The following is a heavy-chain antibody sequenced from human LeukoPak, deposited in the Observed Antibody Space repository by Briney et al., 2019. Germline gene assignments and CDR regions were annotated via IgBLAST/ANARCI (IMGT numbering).Heavy chain of an antibody. D-gene: IGHD2-21*01. CDR3: AKDCGGDCYSAPYYYYYYMDV. CDR1: EFTFSSYA. Sequence: PGGSLRLSCAASEFTFSSYAMSWVRQAPGKGLEWVSAISGSGGSTYYADSVKGRFTISRDNSKNTLYLQMNSLRAEDTAVYYCAKDCGGDCYSAPYYYYYYMDVWGKGTTVTVSS. V-gene: IGHV3-23*01. CDR2: ISGSGGST. J-gene: IGHJ6*03.